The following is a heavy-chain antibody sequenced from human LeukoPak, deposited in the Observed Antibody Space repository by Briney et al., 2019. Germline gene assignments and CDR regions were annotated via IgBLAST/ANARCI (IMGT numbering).Heavy chain of an antibody. CDR2: ISNGGGST. CDR1: GFTFSSYA. CDR3: AKKTPGTYPFDY. V-gene: IGHV3-23*01. J-gene: IGHJ4*02. Sequence: GGSLRLSCAASGFTFSSYAMGWVRQAPGKGLEWVSAISNGGGSTYYADSVKGRFTISRDNSRNTLYLQMTSLRADDTAVYYCAKKTPGTYPFDYWGQGTLVTVSP. D-gene: IGHD6-13*01.